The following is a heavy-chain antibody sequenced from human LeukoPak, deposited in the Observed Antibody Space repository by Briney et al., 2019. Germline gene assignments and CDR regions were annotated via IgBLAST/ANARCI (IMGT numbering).Heavy chain of an antibody. V-gene: IGHV3-33*06. Sequence: PERSLRLSSAASGFTFSHYGMHWVRQAPGKGLEWVAVIWNDGSNNYYADSVKGRFTISRDNSKNTLYLQMNSLRAEDTAVYYCAKDAQRGFDYSNSLAYWGQGTLVTVSS. J-gene: IGHJ4*02. D-gene: IGHD4-11*01. CDR1: GFTFSHYG. CDR2: IWNDGSNN. CDR3: AKDAQRGFDYSNSLAY.